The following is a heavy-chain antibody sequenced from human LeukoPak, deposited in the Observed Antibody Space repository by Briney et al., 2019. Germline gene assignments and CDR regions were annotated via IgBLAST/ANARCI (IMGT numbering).Heavy chain of an antibody. CDR3: ARTDYYDRSGYSPSYFDY. V-gene: IGHV3-48*04. Sequence: GGSLRLSCAASGFTFSSYSMNWVRQAPGKGLEWVSYISSSSSTIYYADSVKGRFTISRDDAKNSLYLQMNSLRAEDTAVYYCARTDYYDRSGYSPSYFDYWGQGTLVTVSS. J-gene: IGHJ4*02. CDR2: ISSSSSTI. CDR1: GFTFSSYS. D-gene: IGHD3-22*01.